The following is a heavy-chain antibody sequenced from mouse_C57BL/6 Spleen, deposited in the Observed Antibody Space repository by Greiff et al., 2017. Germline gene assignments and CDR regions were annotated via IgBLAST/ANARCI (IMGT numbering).Heavy chain of an antibody. CDR3: GSAWFSY. J-gene: IGHJ3*01. CDR2: IYPRSGNT. V-gene: IGHV1-81*01. CDR1: GYTFTSYG. Sequence: QVQLQQSGAELARPGASVKLSCTASGYTFTSYGISWVKQRTGQGLEWIGEIYPRSGNTYYNEKFKGKATLTADKSSSTAYMELRSLTSENSAVYFCGSAWFSYWGQGTLVTVSA.